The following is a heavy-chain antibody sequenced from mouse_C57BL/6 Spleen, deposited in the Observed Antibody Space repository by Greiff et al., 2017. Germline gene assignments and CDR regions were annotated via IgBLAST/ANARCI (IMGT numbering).Heavy chain of an antibody. J-gene: IGHJ4*01. CDR2: ISNGGGST. CDR1: GFTFSDYY. D-gene: IGHD1-1*01. V-gene: IGHV5-12*01. Sequence: EVQVVESGGGLVQPGGSLKLSCAASGFTFSDYYMYWVRQTPEKRLEWVAYISNGGGSTYYPDTVKGRFTISRDNAKNTLYLQMSRLKSEDTAMYYCARLDYYGSIYYAMDYWGQGTSVTVSS. CDR3: ARLDYYGSIYYAMDY.